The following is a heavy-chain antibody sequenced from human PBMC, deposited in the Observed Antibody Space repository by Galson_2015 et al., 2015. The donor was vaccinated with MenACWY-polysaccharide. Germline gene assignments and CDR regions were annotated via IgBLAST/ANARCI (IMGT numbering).Heavy chain of an antibody. CDR1: GFIFNHYG. CDR3: AKDNWLRREVLVGDYYY. V-gene: IGHV3-30*18. Sequence: SLRLSCAASGFIFNHYGIHWVRQAPGKGLEWVALISYDETNKHYADSVKGRFTISRDTSKNVVYLQMNSLRVEDTALYFCAKDNWLRREVLVGDYYYWGQGTLVAVSS. CDR2: ISYDETNK. J-gene: IGHJ4*02. D-gene: IGHD4-17*01.